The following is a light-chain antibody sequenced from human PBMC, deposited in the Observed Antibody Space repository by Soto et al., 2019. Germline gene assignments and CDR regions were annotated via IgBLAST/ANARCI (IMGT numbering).Light chain of an antibody. CDR1: STDVGSYNS. J-gene: IGLJ1*01. Sequence: SVLTQPAPLSGSPGQSITISCTGNSTDVGSYNSVSWYQQYPGKAPKLMIYDVNNRPSGISVRFSGSKSGNTASLTISGLQAEDEADYYCSSFTSGTSYVFGTGTKVTVL. CDR2: DVN. CDR3: SSFTSGTSYV. V-gene: IGLV2-14*03.